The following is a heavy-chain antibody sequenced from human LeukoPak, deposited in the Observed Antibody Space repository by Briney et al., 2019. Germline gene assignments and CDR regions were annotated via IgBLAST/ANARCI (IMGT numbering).Heavy chain of an antibody. J-gene: IGHJ4*02. CDR1: GVSISTYY. CDR3: ARDKVPGDH. CDR2: VSYSGST. Sequence: PSETLSLTCSVSGVSISTYYWSWIRQPPGKGLEWIGYVSYSGSTHYNPSLKSRVTISVDTSKNQFSLKLSAVTAADTAMYYCARDKVPGDHWGQGTLVTVSS. V-gene: IGHV4-59*01.